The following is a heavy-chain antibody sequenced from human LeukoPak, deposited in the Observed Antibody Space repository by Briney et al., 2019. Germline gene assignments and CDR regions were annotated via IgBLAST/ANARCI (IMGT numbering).Heavy chain of an antibody. CDR3: AKGSRDGYNFDY. CDR2: ISGSGGST. J-gene: IGHJ4*02. D-gene: IGHD5-24*01. Sequence: GGSLRLSCAASGFTFSSYATSWVRQAPGKGLEWVSAISGSGGSTYYADSVKGRFTISRDNSKNTLYLQMNSLRAEDTAVYYCAKGSRDGYNFDYWGQGTLVTVSS. V-gene: IGHV3-23*01. CDR1: GFTFSSYA.